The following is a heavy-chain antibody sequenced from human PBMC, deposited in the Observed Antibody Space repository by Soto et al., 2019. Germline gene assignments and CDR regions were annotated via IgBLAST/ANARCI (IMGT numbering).Heavy chain of an antibody. CDR3: AREGASGFGMDV. CDR2: IYTSGTT. J-gene: IGHJ6*02. D-gene: IGHD1-26*01. V-gene: IGHV4-4*07. Sequence: SETLSLTCNVSGGSIRSNYWSWIRQPAGKALEWIGRIYTSGTTNYNPSLKSRATMLIDTSKNQFSLILSSVTAADTGVYYCAREGASGFGMDVWGRGTTVTVSS. CDR1: GGSIRSNY.